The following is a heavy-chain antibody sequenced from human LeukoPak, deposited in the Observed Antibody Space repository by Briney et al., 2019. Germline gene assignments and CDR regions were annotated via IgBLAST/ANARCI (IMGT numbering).Heavy chain of an antibody. Sequence: ASVKVSCKASGYTFTSYGISWVRQAPGQGLEWMGWISAYNGNTNYAQKLQGRVTMTTDTSTSTAYMELRSLRSDAMAVYYCAREPGYSSGWYGRFDYWGQGTLVTVSS. D-gene: IGHD6-19*01. J-gene: IGHJ4*02. CDR1: GYTFTSYG. V-gene: IGHV1-18*03. CDR3: AREPGYSSGWYGRFDY. CDR2: ISAYNGNT.